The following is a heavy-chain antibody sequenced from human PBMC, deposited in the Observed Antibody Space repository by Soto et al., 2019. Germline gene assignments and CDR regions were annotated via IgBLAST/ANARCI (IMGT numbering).Heavy chain of an antibody. V-gene: IGHV3-30*18. CDR3: ANYDSSGQA. Sequence: ESGGGVVQPGRSLRLSCAASGFTFSSYGMHWVRQAPGKGLEWVAVISYDGSNKYYADSVKGRFTISRDNSKNTLYLQMNSLRAEDTAVYYCANYDSSGQAWGQGTMVTVSS. J-gene: IGHJ3*01. D-gene: IGHD3-22*01. CDR2: ISYDGSNK. CDR1: GFTFSSYG.